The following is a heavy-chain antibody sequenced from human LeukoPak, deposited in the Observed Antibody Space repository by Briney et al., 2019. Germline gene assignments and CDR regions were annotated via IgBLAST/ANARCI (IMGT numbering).Heavy chain of an antibody. CDR2: ISSGSSYI. J-gene: IGHJ4*02. Sequence: GGSLRLSCAASGFTFSSYSMNWVRQAPGKGLEWVSSISSGSSYIYYADSVKGRFTISRDNAKNSLYLQMNSLRAEDTAVYYCARDWGYYDSSGYYYPCYFDYWGQGTLVTVSS. D-gene: IGHD3-22*01. CDR3: ARDWGYYDSSGYYYPCYFDY. CDR1: GFTFSSYS. V-gene: IGHV3-21*01.